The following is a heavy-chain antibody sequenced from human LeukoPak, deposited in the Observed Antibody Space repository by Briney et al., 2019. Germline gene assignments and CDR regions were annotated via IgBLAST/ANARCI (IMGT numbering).Heavy chain of an antibody. CDR1: GGSISSGSYY. CDR2: IYTSGST. Sequence: PSQTLSLTCTVSGGSISSGSYYWSWIRQPAGKGLEWIGRIYTSGSTNYNPSLKSRVTISVDTSKNQFSLKLSSVTAADTVVYYCARDSTTGAFDIWGQGTMVTVSS. V-gene: IGHV4-61*02. D-gene: IGHD1-14*01. J-gene: IGHJ3*02. CDR3: ARDSTTGAFDI.